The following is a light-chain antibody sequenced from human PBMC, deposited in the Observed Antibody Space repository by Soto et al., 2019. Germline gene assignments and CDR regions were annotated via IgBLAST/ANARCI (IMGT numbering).Light chain of an antibody. J-gene: IGLJ2*01. CDR1: SSDVGSYNL. V-gene: IGLV2-23*01. Sequence: QSALTQPASVSGSPGQSITISCTGTSSDVGSYNLVSWYQHHPGKAPKLMIYEGSKRPSGVSNRFSGSKSGNTASLTISGLQGEDEADYYCCSYAGSSIYVVFGGGTKLTVL. CDR2: EGS. CDR3: CSYAGSSIYVV.